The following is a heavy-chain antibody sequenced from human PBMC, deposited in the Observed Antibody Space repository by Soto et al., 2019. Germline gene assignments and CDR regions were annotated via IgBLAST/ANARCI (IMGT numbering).Heavy chain of an antibody. CDR3: AMVDVYVTPSPQHV. Sequence: ASVKVSCKATGYSFTSYGISWVRQAPGQGLEWMGWISAYNGNTNYAQNLQGRLTLTTDTSTTTAYMELRSLRSNDTAIYYCAMVDVYVTPSPQHVWGQGTTVTVS. D-gene: IGHD3-16*01. CDR1: GYSFTSYG. CDR2: ISAYNGNT. J-gene: IGHJ6*02. V-gene: IGHV1-18*01.